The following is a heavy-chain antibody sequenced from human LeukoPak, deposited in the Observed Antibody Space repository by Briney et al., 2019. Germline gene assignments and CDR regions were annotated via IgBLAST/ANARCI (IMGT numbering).Heavy chain of an antibody. D-gene: IGHD2-15*01. CDR3: ARGRRPSQYCSGGSCYSPGKVYYYYYMDV. J-gene: IGHJ6*03. CDR1: GGSFSGYY. Sequence: PSETLSLTCAVYGGSFSGYYWSWIRQPPGKGLEWIGEINHSGSTNYNPSLKSRVTISVDTSKNQFSLKLSSVTAADTAVYYCARGRRPSQYCSGGSCYSPGKVYYYYYMDVWGKGTTVTVSS. V-gene: IGHV4-34*01. CDR2: INHSGST.